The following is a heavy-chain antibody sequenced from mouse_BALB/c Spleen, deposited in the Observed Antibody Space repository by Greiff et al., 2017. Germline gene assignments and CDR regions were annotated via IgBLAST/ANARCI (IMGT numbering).Heavy chain of an antibody. D-gene: IGHD3-1*01. CDR3: ARGGAARAKDDY. Sequence: EVQLQQSGAELVKPGASVKLSCTASGFNIKDTYMHWVKQRPEQGLEWIGRIDPANGNTKYDPKFQGKATITADTSSNTAYLQLSSLTSEDTAVYYCARGGAARAKDDYWGQGTTLTVSS. V-gene: IGHV14-3*02. CDR1: GFNIKDTY. J-gene: IGHJ2*01. CDR2: IDPANGNT.